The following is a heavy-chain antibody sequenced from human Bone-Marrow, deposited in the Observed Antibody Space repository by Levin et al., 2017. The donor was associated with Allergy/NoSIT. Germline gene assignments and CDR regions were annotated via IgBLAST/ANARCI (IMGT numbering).Heavy chain of an antibody. V-gene: IGHV3-74*01. CDR3: VRENSNWLS. J-gene: IGHJ4*02. Sequence: LSLTCAVSGFPLQDYWMNWVRQVPGKGLMWVSRINHDGSHTRYADSVRGRFTISRDNAKSTLSLQMHGLTAEDTAVYYCVRENSNWLSWGQGSLVTVSS. CDR1: GFPLQDYW. D-gene: IGHD7-27*01. CDR2: INHDGSHT.